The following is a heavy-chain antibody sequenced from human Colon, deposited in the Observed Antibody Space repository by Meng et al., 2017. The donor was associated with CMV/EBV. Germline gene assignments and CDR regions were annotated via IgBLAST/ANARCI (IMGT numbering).Heavy chain of an antibody. CDR2: INGLGDST. J-gene: IGHJ4*02. D-gene: IGHD1-26*01. CDR1: GFNFVIYG. Sequence: GGSLRLSCRASGFNFVIYGMTWVRQAPGRGLEWVASINGLGDSTYYADSVKGRFTISRDSSMSTLYLQMNNLRGDDTAIYFCAKDLSGSYAYYFDSWGQGTLVTVSS. CDR3: AKDLSGSYAYYFDS. V-gene: IGHV3-23*01.